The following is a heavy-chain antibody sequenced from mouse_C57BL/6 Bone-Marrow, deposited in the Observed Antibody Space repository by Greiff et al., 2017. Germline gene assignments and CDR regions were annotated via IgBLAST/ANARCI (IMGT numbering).Heavy chain of an antibody. CDR3: ARNYGSSYRFAY. CDR1: GFNIKNTY. CDR2: IDPANGNT. V-gene: IGHV14-3*01. J-gene: IGHJ3*01. Sequence: EVQRVESVAELVRPGASVKLSCTASGFNIKNTYMHWVKQRPEQGLEWIGRIDPANGNTKYAPKFQGKATITADTSSNTAYLQLSSLTSEDTAIYYCARNYGSSYRFAYWGQGTLVTVSA. D-gene: IGHD1-1*01.